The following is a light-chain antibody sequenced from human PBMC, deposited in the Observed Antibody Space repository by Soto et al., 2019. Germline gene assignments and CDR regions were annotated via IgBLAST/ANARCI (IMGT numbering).Light chain of an antibody. CDR2: EVS. Sequence: QSALTQPASVSGSPGQSITISFTGTSSDVGGYNYVSWYQQHPGKAPKLMIYEVSNRPSGVSNRFSGSKSGNTASLTISGLQAEDEADYYCSSFRSGSTLFGTGTKLTVL. V-gene: IGLV2-14*01. J-gene: IGLJ1*01. CDR1: SSDVGGYNY. CDR3: SSFRSGSTL.